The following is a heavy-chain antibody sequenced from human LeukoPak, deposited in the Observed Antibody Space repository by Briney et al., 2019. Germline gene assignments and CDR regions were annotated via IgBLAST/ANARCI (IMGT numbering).Heavy chain of an antibody. Sequence: GRSLRLSCAASGFIFRNYWMHWVRQAPGKGLVWVARINPNGITTTYTDSVKGRFTISRDNAKNTLYLQMNSLRVEDTAVYYCARDFAGDRDYWGQGTLVTVSS. D-gene: IGHD4-17*01. CDR3: ARDFAGDRDY. CDR2: INPNGITT. V-gene: IGHV3-74*01. CDR1: GFIFRNYW. J-gene: IGHJ4*02.